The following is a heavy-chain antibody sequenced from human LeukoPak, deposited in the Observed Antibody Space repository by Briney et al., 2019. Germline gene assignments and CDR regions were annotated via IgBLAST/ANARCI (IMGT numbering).Heavy chain of an antibody. J-gene: IGHJ4*02. CDR3: ATEGPGYIDY. CDR2: IYSGGST. CDR1: GFTVSSNY. D-gene: IGHD1-1*01. V-gene: IGHV3-53*04. Sequence: GGSLRLSCAASGFTVSSNYMSWVRQAPGKGLEWVSVIYSGGSTYYADSVKGRFTISRHNSKNTLYLQMNSPRAEDTAVYYCATEGPGYIDYWGQGTLVTVSS.